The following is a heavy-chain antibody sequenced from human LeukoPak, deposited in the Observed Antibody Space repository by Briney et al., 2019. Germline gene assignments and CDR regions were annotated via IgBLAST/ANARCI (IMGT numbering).Heavy chain of an antibody. CDR1: GYTFTSYD. V-gene: IGHV1-8*01. CDR2: MNPNSGNT. J-gene: IGHJ6*02. CDR3: ARRYSSGWYASYYYYGMDV. D-gene: IGHD6-19*01. Sequence: ASVKVSCKASGYTFTSYDINWVRQATGQGLEWMGWMNPNSGNTGYAQKFQGRVTMTRNTSISTAYMELSSLRSEDTAVYYCARRYSSGWYASYYYYGMDVWAKGPRSPSP.